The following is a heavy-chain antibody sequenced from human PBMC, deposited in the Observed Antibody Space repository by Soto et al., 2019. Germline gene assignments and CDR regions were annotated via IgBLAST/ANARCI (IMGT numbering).Heavy chain of an antibody. V-gene: IGHV4-59*01. CDR3: ARGPAVAGAGWWFDP. J-gene: IGHJ5*02. CDR2: IYYSGST. Sequence: LSLTCTVSGGSISSYYWSWIRQPPGKGLEWIGYIYYSGSTNYNPSLKSRVTISIDTSKSHFSLKLSSLTAADTAVYYCARGPAVAGAGWWFDPWGQGTLVTVSS. CDR1: GGSISSYY. D-gene: IGHD6-19*01.